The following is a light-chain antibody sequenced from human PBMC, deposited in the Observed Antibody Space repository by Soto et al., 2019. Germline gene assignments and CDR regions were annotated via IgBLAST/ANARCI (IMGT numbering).Light chain of an antibody. CDR2: DAS. CDR3: QQYGSSPMT. CDR1: QSVSSN. Sequence: IVLTQSPVTLSLSPGERATLSCRASQSVSSNLAWYQQKPGQAPRLLIYDASNRATGIPARFSGSGSGTDFTLTISRLEPEDFAVYYCQQYGSSPMTFGQGTRLEIK. V-gene: IGKV3-20*01. J-gene: IGKJ5*01.